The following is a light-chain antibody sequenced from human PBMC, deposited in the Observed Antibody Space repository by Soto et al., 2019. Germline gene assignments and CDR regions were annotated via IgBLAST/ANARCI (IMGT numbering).Light chain of an antibody. Sequence: QSVLSQPPSLSGAPGQRVTISCTGSSSNIGAGYDAHWFQQVPGTAPKLLIYGSTNRPSGVPDRFSGSKSGTSASLAITGLQAEDEADYYCQSYDSSLGGHYVFGTGTKV. CDR2: GST. V-gene: IGLV1-40*01. CDR1: SSNIGAGYD. CDR3: QSYDSSLGGHYV. J-gene: IGLJ1*01.